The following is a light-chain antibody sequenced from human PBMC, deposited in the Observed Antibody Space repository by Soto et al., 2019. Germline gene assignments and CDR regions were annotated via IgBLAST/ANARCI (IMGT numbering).Light chain of an antibody. CDR1: SSNIGAGYD. CDR3: QSYDRSLSGSRV. CDR2: DNS. J-gene: IGLJ1*01. Sequence: QSALTQPPSVSGAPGQRVTISCTGSSSNIGAGYDVHWYQQLPGTAPKLLIYDNSNRPSGVPDRFSGSKSGTSASLAITGLQAEDVADYYCQSYDRSLSGSRVCGTGTKFTVL. V-gene: IGLV1-40*01.